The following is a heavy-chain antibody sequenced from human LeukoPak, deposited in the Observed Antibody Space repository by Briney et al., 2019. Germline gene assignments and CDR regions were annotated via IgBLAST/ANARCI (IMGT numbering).Heavy chain of an antibody. Sequence: GGSLRLSCAVSGFTFSDYYMSWIRQAPGKGLEWVSYIGSSGSSIYHADSVKGRFTISRDNAKNSVYLQMNSLRAEDTAVYYCARGRVEYNYDSSAGDYWGQGTLVTVSS. CDR2: IGSSGSSI. J-gene: IGHJ4*02. CDR1: GFTFSDYY. V-gene: IGHV3-11*01. D-gene: IGHD3-22*01. CDR3: ARGRVEYNYDSSAGDY.